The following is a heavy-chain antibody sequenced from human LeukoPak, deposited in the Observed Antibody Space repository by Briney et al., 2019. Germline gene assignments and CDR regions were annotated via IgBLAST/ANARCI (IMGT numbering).Heavy chain of an antibody. Sequence: RTSETLSLXCTVSGGSISSYYWSWIRQPAGKGLEWIGRIYTSGSTNYNPSLKSRVTMSVDTSKNQFSLKLSSVTAADTAVYYCARDGRQYCGGDCYPAWGQGTLVTVSS. D-gene: IGHD2-21*01. J-gene: IGHJ4*02. V-gene: IGHV4-4*07. CDR1: GGSISSYY. CDR3: ARDGRQYCGGDCYPA. CDR2: IYTSGST.